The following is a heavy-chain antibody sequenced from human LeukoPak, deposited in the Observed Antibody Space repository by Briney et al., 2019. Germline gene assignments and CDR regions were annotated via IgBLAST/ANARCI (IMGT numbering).Heavy chain of an antibody. V-gene: IGHV1-69*04. CDR3: ATLPANYYYYYGMDV. D-gene: IGHD2-2*01. CDR2: IIPILGIA. CDR1: GGTFSSYA. J-gene: IGHJ6*02. Sequence: SVKVSCKASGGTFSSYAISWVRQAPGQGLEWMGRIIPILGIANYAQKFQGRVTITADKSTSTAYMELSSLRSEDTAVYYCATLPANYYYYYGMDVWGQGTTVIVSS.